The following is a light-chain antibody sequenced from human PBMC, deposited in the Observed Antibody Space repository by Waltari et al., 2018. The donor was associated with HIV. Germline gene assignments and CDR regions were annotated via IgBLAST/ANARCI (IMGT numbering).Light chain of an antibody. V-gene: IGKV4-1*01. CDR3: QHYYTTPPA. Sequence: DIVLTQSPASLAVSLGETATINCKSSRTLFANTNSKDHLAWYQQKPGQPPYLLIYWATTRASGVPARFSGGGSGTDFTLTISRLRPEDAAIYFCQHYYTTPPAFGPGTKVHI. CDR2: WAT. J-gene: IGKJ3*01. CDR1: RTLFANTNSKDH.